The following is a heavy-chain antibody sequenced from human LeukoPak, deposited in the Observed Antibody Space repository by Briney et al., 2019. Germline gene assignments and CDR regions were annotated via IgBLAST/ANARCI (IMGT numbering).Heavy chain of an antibody. CDR1: GGSFSGYY. Sequence: PSGTLSLTCAVYGGSFSGYYWSWIRQPPGKGLEWIGEINHSGSTNYNPSLKSRVTISVDTSKNQFSLKLSSVTAADTAVYYCARGPRGGGLDYWGQGTLVTVSS. CDR2: INHSGST. J-gene: IGHJ4*02. CDR3: ARGPRGGGLDY. V-gene: IGHV4-34*01. D-gene: IGHD3-10*01.